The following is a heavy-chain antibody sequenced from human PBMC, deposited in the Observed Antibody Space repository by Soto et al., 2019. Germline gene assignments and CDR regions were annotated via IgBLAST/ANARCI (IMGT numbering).Heavy chain of an antibody. CDR1: GFTFSSYA. V-gene: IGHV3-23*01. CDR2: ISGSGGST. J-gene: IGHJ6*03. CDR3: AKEDYYYGSGSYYKDPGDYYYYMDV. D-gene: IGHD3-10*01. Sequence: GGFLRLSCAASGFTFSSYAMSWVRQAPGKGLEWVSAISGSGGSTYYADFVKGRFTISRDNSRNTLYLQMNSLRAEDTAVYYCAKEDYYYGSGSYYKDPGDYYYYMDVWGKGTTVTVSS.